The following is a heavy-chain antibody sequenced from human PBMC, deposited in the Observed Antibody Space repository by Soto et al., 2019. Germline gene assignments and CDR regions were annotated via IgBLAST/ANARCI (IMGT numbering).Heavy chain of an antibody. Sequence: EVQLLESGGGLVQPGGSLRLSCAASGFTFSSYAMSWVRQAPGKGLEWVSAISGSGGSTYYADSVKGRFTISRDNSKSTLYLQRNSLRAEDTAVYYCAKDLQGGIQLWFFRRYFDYWGQGTLVTVSS. CDR1: GFTFSSYA. J-gene: IGHJ4*02. CDR2: ISGSGGST. CDR3: AKDLQGGIQLWFFRRYFDY. V-gene: IGHV3-23*01. D-gene: IGHD5-18*01.